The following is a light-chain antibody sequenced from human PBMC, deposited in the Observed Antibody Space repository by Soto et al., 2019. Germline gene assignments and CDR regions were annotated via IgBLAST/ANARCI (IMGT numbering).Light chain of an antibody. CDR3: NSYTTNNTQV. CDR2: EVS. V-gene: IGLV2-14*01. Sequence: QSALTQPASVSGSPGQSITISCTGTTSDVAAYNYVSWYQQHPGKAPKLMIYEVSNRPSGVSDRFSGSKSGNTASLTISGLQAEDEADYYCNSYTTNNTQVFGGGTKLTVL. CDR1: TSDVAAYNY. J-gene: IGLJ3*02.